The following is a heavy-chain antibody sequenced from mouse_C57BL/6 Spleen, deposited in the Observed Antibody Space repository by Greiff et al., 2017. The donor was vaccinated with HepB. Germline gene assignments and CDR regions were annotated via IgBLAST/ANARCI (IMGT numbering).Heavy chain of an antibody. J-gene: IGHJ2*01. Sequence: VQLQQSGSELVKPGASVKISCKASGYAFSSSWMNWVKQRPGKGLEWIGRIYPGDGDTNYNGKFKGKATLTADKSSSTAYMQLSSLTSEDSAVYFCARTQITTVIATGYFDYWGQGTTLTVSS. V-gene: IGHV1-82*01. CDR1: GYAFSSSW. D-gene: IGHD1-1*01. CDR2: IYPGDGDT. CDR3: ARTQITTVIATGYFDY.